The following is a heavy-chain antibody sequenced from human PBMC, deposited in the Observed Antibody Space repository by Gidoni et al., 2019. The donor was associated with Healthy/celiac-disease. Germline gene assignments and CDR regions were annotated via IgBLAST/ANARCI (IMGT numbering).Heavy chain of an antibody. J-gene: IGHJ4*02. D-gene: IGHD6-19*01. V-gene: IGHV3-23*01. Sequence: TISRDNSKNTLYLQMNSLRAEDTAVYYCAKVREHSVAGIFLDYFDYWGQGTLVTVSS. CDR3: AKVREHSVAGIFLDYFDY.